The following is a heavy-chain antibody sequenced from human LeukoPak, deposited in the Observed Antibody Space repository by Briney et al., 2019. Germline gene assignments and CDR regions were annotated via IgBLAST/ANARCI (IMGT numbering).Heavy chain of an antibody. V-gene: IGHV4-61*02. CDR3: ARHGDSWFDP. J-gene: IGHJ5*02. CDR1: GGSISSGSYY. D-gene: IGHD7-27*01. CDR2: IYTSGST. Sequence: SETLSLTCTVSGGSISSGSYYWSWIRQPAGKGLEWIGRIYTSGSTNYNPSLKSRVTISVDTSKNQFSLKLSSVTAADTAVYYCARHGDSWFDPWGQGTLVTVSS.